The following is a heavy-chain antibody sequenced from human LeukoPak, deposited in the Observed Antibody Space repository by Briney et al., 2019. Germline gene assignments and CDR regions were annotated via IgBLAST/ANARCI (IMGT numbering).Heavy chain of an antibody. Sequence: SETLSLTCAVYGGPFSGYYWSWIRQPPGKGLEWIGEINHSGSTNYNPSLKSRVTISVDTSKNQFSLKLSSVTAADTAVYYCASGRGDYWGQGTLATVSS. V-gene: IGHV4-34*01. CDR1: GGPFSGYY. CDR3: ASGRGDY. CDR2: INHSGST. J-gene: IGHJ4*02.